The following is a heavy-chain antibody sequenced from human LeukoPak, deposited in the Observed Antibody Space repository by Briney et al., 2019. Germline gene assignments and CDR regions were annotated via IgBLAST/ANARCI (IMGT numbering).Heavy chain of an antibody. D-gene: IGHD2-2*01. J-gene: IGHJ4*02. CDR2: IIPIFGTA. CDR3: ARAPGDIVVVPAAILDY. CDR1: GGTFSSYA. Sequence: ASVKVSCKASGGTFSSYAISWVRQAPGQGLEWMGGIIPIFGTANYAQKFQGRVTMTTDTSTSTAYMELRSLRSDDTAVYYCARAPGDIVVVPAAILDYWGQGTLVTVSS. V-gene: IGHV1-69*05.